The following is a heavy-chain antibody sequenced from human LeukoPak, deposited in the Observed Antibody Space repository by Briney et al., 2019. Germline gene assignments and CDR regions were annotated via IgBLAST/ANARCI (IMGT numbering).Heavy chain of an antibody. CDR2: INAGNGDT. V-gene: IGHV1-3*01. CDR1: GYTFTSHA. CDR3: ARERGYSYVLNWFDP. D-gene: IGHD5-18*01. Sequence: ASVKVSCKASGYTFTSHAIHWVRRAPGQRLEWMGWINAGNGDTKYSQKFQGRVTFARDTSASTANMELSSLRSEDTAVYYCARERGYSYVLNWFDPWGQGTLVTVSS. J-gene: IGHJ5*02.